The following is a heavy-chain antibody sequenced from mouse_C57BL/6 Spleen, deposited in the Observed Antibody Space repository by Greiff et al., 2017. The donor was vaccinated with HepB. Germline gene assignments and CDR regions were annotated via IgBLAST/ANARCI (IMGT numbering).Heavy chain of an antibody. CDR2: IYPGSGNT. J-gene: IGHJ4*01. Sequence: VQLQQSGPELVKPGASVKISCKASGYSFTSYYIHWVKQRPGQGLEWIGWIYPGSGNTKYNEKFKGKATLTADTSSSTAYMQLSSLTSEDSAVYYCARSPGYYAMDYWGQGTSVTVSS. V-gene: IGHV1-66*01. CDR3: ARSPGYYAMDY. CDR1: GYSFTSYY.